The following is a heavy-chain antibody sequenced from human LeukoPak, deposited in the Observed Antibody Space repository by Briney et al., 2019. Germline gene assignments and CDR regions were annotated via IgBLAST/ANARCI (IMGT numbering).Heavy chain of an antibody. D-gene: IGHD3-3*01. CDR3: AKDRRATLYGEFDY. J-gene: IGHJ4*02. V-gene: IGHV3-23*01. CDR2: ISGGGVGT. Sequence: GRSLRLSCAASGFTFSSYAMSWVRQAPGKGLEWVSAISGGGVGTYYADSVKGRFAFSRDNSKNTLYLQMNSLRAEDTAVYYCAKDRRATLYGEFDYWGQGTLVTVSS. CDR1: GFTFSSYA.